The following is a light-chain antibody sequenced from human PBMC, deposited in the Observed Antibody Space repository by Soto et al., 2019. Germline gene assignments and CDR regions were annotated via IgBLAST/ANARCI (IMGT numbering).Light chain of an antibody. Sequence: EIVLTQSPGTLSLSPGERATLSCRASQSVGSSYLAWYQQKPGQAPRLLIYGASSMATGIPDKFSGSGSGTDFTLPISRLEHEDFAVYYCQQYGSSPPYTFGQGTKLEIK. V-gene: IGKV3-20*01. CDR3: QQYGSSPPYT. J-gene: IGKJ2*01. CDR1: QSVGSSY. CDR2: GAS.